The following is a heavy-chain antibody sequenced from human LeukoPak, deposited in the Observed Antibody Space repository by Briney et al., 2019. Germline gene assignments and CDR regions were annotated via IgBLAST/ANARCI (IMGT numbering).Heavy chain of an antibody. V-gene: IGHV3-7*04. CDR2: IKQDGSEK. CDR1: GFTFSSYW. CDR3: ARGNIAVAFNFDY. D-gene: IGHD6-19*01. J-gene: IGHJ4*02. Sequence: GGSLRLSCAASGFTFSSYWMSWVRQAPGKGLEWVANIKQDGSEKYYVDSVNGRFTISRDNAKNSLYLQMNSLRAEDTAVYYCARGNIAVAFNFDYWGQGTLVTVSS.